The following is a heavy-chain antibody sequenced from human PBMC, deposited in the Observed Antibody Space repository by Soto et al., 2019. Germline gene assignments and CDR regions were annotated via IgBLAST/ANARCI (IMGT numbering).Heavy chain of an antibody. CDR3: SRVPPNNRGAPLDY. CDR1: GFTFSSYG. V-gene: IGHV3-30*03. J-gene: IGHJ4*02. Sequence: PGGSLRLSCAASGFTFSSYGMHWVRQAPGKGLEWVAVISYDGSNKYYADSVKGRFTISRDNSKNTLYLQMNSLKTDGTAVYYCSRVPPNNRGAPLDYWGQGTLVTVSS. CDR2: ISYDGSNK. D-gene: IGHD3-10*01.